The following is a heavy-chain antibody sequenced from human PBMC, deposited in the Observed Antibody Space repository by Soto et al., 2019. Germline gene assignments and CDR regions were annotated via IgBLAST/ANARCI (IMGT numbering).Heavy chain of an antibody. J-gene: IGHJ4*02. V-gene: IGHV4-59*08. Sequence: SETLSLTCSVSDGSISNYYLSWIRQPPGKGLEWIGYIYDTGRTTYNPSLKSRITISVDTSKNQFSLKLSSVTAADTAVYYCARHWGRGAAGTCYNWGQGTLVTVSS. CDR1: DGSISNYY. CDR2: IYDTGRT. CDR3: ARHWGRGAAGTCYN. D-gene: IGHD6-13*01.